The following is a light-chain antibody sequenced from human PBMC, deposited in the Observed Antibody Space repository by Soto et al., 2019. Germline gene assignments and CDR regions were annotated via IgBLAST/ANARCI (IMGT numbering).Light chain of an antibody. V-gene: IGKV1-5*03. CDR3: QQYLACPWT. J-gene: IGKJ1*01. Sequence: DIQMTQSPSTLSASVGDRVTITCRASQSINSCLAWYQQKPGKAPKLLIYKASSLESGVPSRFSGSESGTESTLTISSLQPEEFATEYCQQYLACPWTFGRGTKVEV. CDR2: KAS. CDR1: QSINSC.